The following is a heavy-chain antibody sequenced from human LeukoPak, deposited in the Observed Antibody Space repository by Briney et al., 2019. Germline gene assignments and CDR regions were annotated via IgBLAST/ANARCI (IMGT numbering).Heavy chain of an antibody. D-gene: IGHD2-15*01. Sequence: GGSLRLSCAASGFTFSSYEMNWVRQAPGKGLEWVSYISSSGSTIYYADSVKGRFTISRDNAKNSLYLQMNSLRAEDTAVYYCAGGGGSHAFDTWGQGTMVTVSS. V-gene: IGHV3-48*03. CDR2: ISSSGSTI. CDR1: GFTFSSYE. CDR3: AGGGGSHAFDT. J-gene: IGHJ3*02.